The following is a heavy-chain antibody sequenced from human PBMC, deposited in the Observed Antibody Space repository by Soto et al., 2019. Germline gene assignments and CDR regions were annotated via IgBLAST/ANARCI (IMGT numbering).Heavy chain of an antibody. V-gene: IGHV1-3*01. D-gene: IGHD3-10*01. CDR1: GYTFTNYA. CDR3: ASCPQNCITSSPCCLFFDY. CDR2: INAGNGNT. Sequence: ASVKVSCKASGYTFTNYAMDWVRQAPGQRLEWMGWINAGNGNTKYSQNFQGRVTITRDTSASTAYMELSSLRSEDTAVYYCASCPQNCITSSPCCLFFDYWGQGTLVTVSS. J-gene: IGHJ4*02.